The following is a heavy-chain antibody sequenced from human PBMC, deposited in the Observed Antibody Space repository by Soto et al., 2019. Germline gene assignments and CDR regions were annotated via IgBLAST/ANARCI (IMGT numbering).Heavy chain of an antibody. CDR3: ARQRTSVVTQAYFDV. Sequence: PSETLSLTCTVSGGSISTFYWGWIRQPPGKGLEWMGSIYYSGRTYNNPSLRSRVSMSMDTSKDQFSLKLKSVTAADTALYFCARQRTSVVTQAYFDVWGPGSLVTVSS. CDR1: GGSISTFY. CDR2: IYYSGRT. D-gene: IGHD2-21*02. J-gene: IGHJ4*02. V-gene: IGHV4-39*01.